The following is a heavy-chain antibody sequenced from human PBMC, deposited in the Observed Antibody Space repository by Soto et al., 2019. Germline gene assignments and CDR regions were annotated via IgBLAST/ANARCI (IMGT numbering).Heavy chain of an antibody. Sequence: QVQLQESGPGLVKPSGTLSLTCNVSGGSISTYYWNWIRQPPGKGLEWIGRIYASGSPNYNPSLQSRVIMSVDTSKNQFSLTMSSVTAADTAMYYCARSAVPRGGWFRPWGQGILVTVSP. V-gene: IGHV4-4*07. D-gene: IGHD2-15*01. CDR2: IYASGSP. CDR3: ARSAVPRGGWFRP. CDR1: GGSISTYY. J-gene: IGHJ5*02.